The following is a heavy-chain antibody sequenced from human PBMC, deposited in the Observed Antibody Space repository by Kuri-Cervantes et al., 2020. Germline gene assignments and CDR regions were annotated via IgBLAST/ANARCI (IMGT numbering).Heavy chain of an antibody. CDR3: ARGYSSGWSWGWGDFDY. CDR2: IYHSGST. J-gene: IGHJ4*02. Sequence: SETLSLTCAVSGYSISSGYYWGWIRQPPGEGLEWIGSIYHSGSTYYNPSLKSRVTISVDTSKNQFSLKLSSVTAADTAVYYCARGYSSGWSWGWGDFDYWGQGTLVTVSS. D-gene: IGHD6-19*01. V-gene: IGHV4-38-2*01. CDR1: GYSISSGYY.